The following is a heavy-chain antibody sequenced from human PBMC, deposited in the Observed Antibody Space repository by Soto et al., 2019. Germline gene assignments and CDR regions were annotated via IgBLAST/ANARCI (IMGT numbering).Heavy chain of an antibody. J-gene: IGHJ4*02. Sequence: PSETLSLTCTVSGGSVSSGSYYWSWIRQPPGKGLEWIGYIYYSGSTNYNPSLKSRVTISVDTSKNQFSLKLSSVTAADTAVYYCARELYGDYGAPYYFDYWGQGTLVTVSS. D-gene: IGHD4-17*01. CDR2: IYYSGST. V-gene: IGHV4-61*01. CDR3: ARELYGDYGAPYYFDY. CDR1: GGSVSSGSYY.